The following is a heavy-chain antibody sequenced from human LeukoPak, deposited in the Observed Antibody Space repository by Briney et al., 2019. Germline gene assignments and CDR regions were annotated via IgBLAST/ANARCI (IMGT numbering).Heavy chain of an antibody. Sequence: SETLSLTCAVYGGPFSGYYWSWIREPPGKGLEWIGEINHSGSTNYNPSLKSRVTISVDTSKNQFSLKLSSVTAADTAVYYCARGPYGSGSYFDYWGQGTLVTVSS. CDR2: INHSGST. D-gene: IGHD3-10*01. J-gene: IGHJ4*02. CDR3: ARGPYGSGSYFDY. V-gene: IGHV4-34*01. CDR1: GGPFSGYY.